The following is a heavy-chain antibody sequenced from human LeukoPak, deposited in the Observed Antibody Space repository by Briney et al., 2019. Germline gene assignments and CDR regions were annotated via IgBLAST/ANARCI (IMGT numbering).Heavy chain of an antibody. CDR1: GFTFSSYS. CDR2: ISGSSSYI. CDR3: ARGYCSGGSCYSENWFDP. J-gene: IGHJ5*02. V-gene: IGHV3-21*01. Sequence: PGGSLRLSCAASGFTFSSYSMNWVRQAPGRGLEWVSSISGSSSYIYYADSVKGRFTISRDNAKNSLYLQMNSLRAEDMAVYYCARGYCSGGSCYSENWFDPWGQGTLVTVSS. D-gene: IGHD2-15*01.